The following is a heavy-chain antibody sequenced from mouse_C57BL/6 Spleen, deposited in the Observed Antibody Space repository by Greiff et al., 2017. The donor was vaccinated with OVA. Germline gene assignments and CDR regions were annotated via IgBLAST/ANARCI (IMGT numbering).Heavy chain of an antibody. J-gene: IGHJ4*01. Sequence: QVQLQQPGTELVKPGASVKLSCKASGYTFTSYWMHWVKQRPGQGLEWIGNINPSNGGTNYNEKFKSKATLTVDKSSSTAFMQLSSLTSEDSAVYYCARKGLRQYAMDYWGQGTSGTVSS. CDR2: INPSNGGT. CDR1: GYTFTSYW. D-gene: IGHD2-12*01. CDR3: ARKGLRQYAMDY. V-gene: IGHV1-53*01.